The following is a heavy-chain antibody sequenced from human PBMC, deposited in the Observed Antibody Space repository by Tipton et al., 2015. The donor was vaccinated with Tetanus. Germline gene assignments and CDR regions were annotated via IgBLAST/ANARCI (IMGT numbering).Heavy chain of an antibody. CDR1: GFTFSSYW. D-gene: IGHD6-13*01. Sequence: GSLRLSCAASGFTFSSYWMSWVRQAPGKGLEWVANIKQDGSEKYYVDSVKGRFTISRDNAKNSLYLQMNSLRAEDTAVYYCAISMRYSSSWSVFDYWGQGTLVTVSS. CDR2: IKQDGSEK. V-gene: IGHV3-7*03. J-gene: IGHJ4*02. CDR3: AISMRYSSSWSVFDY.